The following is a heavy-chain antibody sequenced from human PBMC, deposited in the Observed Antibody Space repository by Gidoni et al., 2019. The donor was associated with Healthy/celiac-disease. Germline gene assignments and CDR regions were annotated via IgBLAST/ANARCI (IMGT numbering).Heavy chain of an antibody. D-gene: IGHD2-2*01. J-gene: IGHJ5*02. CDR3: AREIKSPGSSSFIVAGRFDP. V-gene: IGHV1-46*01. CDR1: GYTFTSYY. CDR2: INPSGGST. Sequence: VQLVQSGAEVKKPGASVKVSCKASGYTFTSYYMHWVRQAPGQGLEWMGIINPSGGSTSYEQKFQGRVTMTRDTSTSTVYMELSSLRSEDTAVYYCAREIKSPGSSSFIVAGRFDPWGQGTLVTVSS.